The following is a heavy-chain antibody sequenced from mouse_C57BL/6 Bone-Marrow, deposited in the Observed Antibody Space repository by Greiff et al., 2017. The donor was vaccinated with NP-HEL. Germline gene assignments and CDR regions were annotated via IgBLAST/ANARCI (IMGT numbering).Heavy chain of an antibody. Sequence: EVQLVESGGGLVQPGGSLSLSCAASGFTFTDYYMSWVRQPPGKALEWLGFIRNKANGYTTEYSASVKGRFTISRDNSQSIRYLQMNALRAEDSATYYCARCSEYSSGSYYYAMDYWGQGTSVTVSS. CDR1: GFTFTDYY. CDR3: ARCSEYSSGSYYYAMDY. J-gene: IGHJ4*01. D-gene: IGHD3-2*02. V-gene: IGHV7-3*01. CDR2: IRNKANGYTT.